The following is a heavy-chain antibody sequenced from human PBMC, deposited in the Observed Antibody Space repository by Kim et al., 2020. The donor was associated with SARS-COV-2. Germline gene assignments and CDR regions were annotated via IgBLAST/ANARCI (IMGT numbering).Heavy chain of an antibody. V-gene: IGHV4-34*01. J-gene: IGHJ6*01. CDR1: GEPFSGYY. Sequence: SETLSLTCGVNGEPFSGYYWSWIRQPPGKGLEWIGEITHSGITKYNPSLKSRTTISVDTSKNQFSLKLTTMIAADTGVYYCARCKRPSYYDSSGSYYYY. CDR2: ITHSGIT. D-gene: IGHD3-22*01. CDR3: ARCKRPSYYDSSGSYYYY.